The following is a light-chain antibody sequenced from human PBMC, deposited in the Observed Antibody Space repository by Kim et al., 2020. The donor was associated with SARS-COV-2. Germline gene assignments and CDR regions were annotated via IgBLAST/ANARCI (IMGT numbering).Light chain of an antibody. CDR3: CAYAGRYSVI. Sequence: QSALNQPRSVSGSPGQSVTISCSGTSGDIGYFHYVSWYQQYPGKAPKLIMSDVNKRPSGVPDRFSGSKSGVTATLTISGLQAEDEADYHCCAYAGRYSVIFGGGTKLTVL. CDR2: DVN. J-gene: IGLJ2*01. V-gene: IGLV2-11*01. CDR1: SGDIGYFHY.